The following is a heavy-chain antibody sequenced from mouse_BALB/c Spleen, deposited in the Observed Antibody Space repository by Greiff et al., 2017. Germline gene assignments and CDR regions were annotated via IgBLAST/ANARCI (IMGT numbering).Heavy chain of an antibody. CDR1: GFTFSSYA. D-gene: IGHD3-3*01. CDR3: ARGRATEFAY. CDR2: ISSGGST. V-gene: IGHV5-6-5*01. Sequence: EVQGVESGGGLVKPGGSLKLSCAASGFTFSSYAMSWVRQTPEKRLEWVASISSGGSTYYPDSVKGRFTISRDNARNILYLQMSSLRSEDTAMYYCARGRATEFAYWGQGTLVTVSA. J-gene: IGHJ3*01.